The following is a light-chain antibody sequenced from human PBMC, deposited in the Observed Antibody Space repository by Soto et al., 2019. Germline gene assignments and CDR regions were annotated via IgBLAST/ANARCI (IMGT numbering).Light chain of an antibody. CDR1: SGHSSYA. CDR2: LNSDGSH. Sequence: QPVLTQSPSASASLGASVKLTCTLSSGHSSYAIAWHQQQPEKGPRYLMKLNSDGSHTKGDGIPDRFSGSSSGAERYLIISSLQSGDEADYSCQTWGTGIRVFGGGTKLTVL. CDR3: QTWGTGIRV. J-gene: IGLJ2*01. V-gene: IGLV4-69*01.